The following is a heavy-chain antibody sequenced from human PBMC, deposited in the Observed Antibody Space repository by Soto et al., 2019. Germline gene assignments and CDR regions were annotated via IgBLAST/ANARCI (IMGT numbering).Heavy chain of an antibody. J-gene: IGHJ4*02. Sequence: VGSLRLSCAASGLTFSNCEMNWVRQAPVKVLEWVSYIGSRGSTTYYADSLKGRFTISRDNAKSSLFLQMNSLRAEDTAVYYCAGRYCTNGVCHLGLSDYWGQGTLLTVSS. CDR3: AGRYCTNGVCHLGLSDY. CDR1: GLTFSNCE. D-gene: IGHD2-8*01. CDR2: IGSRGSTT. V-gene: IGHV3-48*03.